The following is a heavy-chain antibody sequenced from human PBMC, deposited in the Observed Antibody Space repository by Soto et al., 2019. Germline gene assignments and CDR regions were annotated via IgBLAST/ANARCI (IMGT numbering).Heavy chain of an antibody. J-gene: IGHJ5*02. CDR1: GYTFTGYY. D-gene: IGHD5-12*01. Sequence: ASVKVSCKASGYTFTGYYMHWVRQAPGQGLEWIGWINPNSGGTNYAQKFQGWVTMTRDTSISTAYMELSRLRSDDTAVYYCARGEYSGYEINNWFDPWGQGTLVAVSS. CDR2: INPNSGGT. V-gene: IGHV1-2*04. CDR3: ARGEYSGYEINNWFDP.